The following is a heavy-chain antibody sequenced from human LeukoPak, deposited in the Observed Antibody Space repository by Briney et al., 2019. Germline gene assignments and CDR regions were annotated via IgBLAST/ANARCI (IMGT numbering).Heavy chain of an antibody. CDR3: ARALSLGYCSSTSCNWFDP. D-gene: IGHD2-2*01. V-gene: IGHV1-8*01. CDR1: GYTFTSYD. Sequence: ASVKVSCKASGYTFTSYDINWVRQATGQGLEWMGWMNPNSGNTGYAQKFQGRVTMTRNTSIGTAYMELSSLRSEDTAVYYCARALSLGYCSSTSCNWFDPWGQGTLVTVSS. CDR2: MNPNSGNT. J-gene: IGHJ5*02.